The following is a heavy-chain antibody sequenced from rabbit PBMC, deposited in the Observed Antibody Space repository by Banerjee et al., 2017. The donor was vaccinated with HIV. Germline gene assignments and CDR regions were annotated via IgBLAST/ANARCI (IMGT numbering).Heavy chain of an antibody. CDR2: INTSSGNI. D-gene: IGHD1-1*01. CDR1: GFSFSNKYV. Sequence: QEQLEESGGDLVKPEGSLTLTCTASGFSFSNKYVMCWVRQAPGKGLEWIACINTSSGNIVYATWAKGRFTISKTSWTTVTLQMTSLTAADTATYFCARNADGNYITDLWGQGTLVTVS. J-gene: IGHJ6*01. CDR3: ARNADGNYITDL. V-gene: IGHV1S45*01.